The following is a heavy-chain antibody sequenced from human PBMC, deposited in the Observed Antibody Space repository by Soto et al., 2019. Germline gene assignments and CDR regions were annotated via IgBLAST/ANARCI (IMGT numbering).Heavy chain of an antibody. J-gene: IGHJ4*02. V-gene: IGHV4-30-4*01. Sequence: SETLSLSCTVTGGSISSGDYYWSWIRQPPGKGLEWIGYIYYSWSTYYNPSLKSRVTISVDTSKNQFSLKLSSVTAADTAVYYCARYGGEPPLDYWGQGTLVTVSS. CDR2: IYYSWST. CDR3: ARYGGEPPLDY. CDR1: GGSISSGDYY. D-gene: IGHD2-21*01.